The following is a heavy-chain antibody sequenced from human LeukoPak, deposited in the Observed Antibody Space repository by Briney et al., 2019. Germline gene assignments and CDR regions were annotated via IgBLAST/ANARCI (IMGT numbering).Heavy chain of an antibody. J-gene: IGHJ6*03. CDR3: ASTAIVTHYYYYYMDV. Sequence: SETLSLTCAVSGGSISSSNWWSWVRQPPGKGLEWIGEIYHSGSTNYNPSLKSRVTISVDKSKNQFSLKLSSVTAADTAVYYCASTAIVTHYYYYYMDVWGKGTTVTVSS. V-gene: IGHV4-4*02. D-gene: IGHD5-18*01. CDR2: IYHSGST. CDR1: GGSISSSNW.